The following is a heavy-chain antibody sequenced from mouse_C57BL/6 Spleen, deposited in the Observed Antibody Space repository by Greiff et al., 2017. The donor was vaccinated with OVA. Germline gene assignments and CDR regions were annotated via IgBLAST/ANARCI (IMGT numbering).Heavy chain of an antibody. CDR1: GYTFTDYY. CDR2: INPNNGGT. CDR3: SRSGSSYGYVDV. V-gene: IGHV1-26*01. Sequence: EVKLQQSGPELVKPGASVKISCKASGYTFTDYYMNWVKQSHGKSLEWIGDINPNNGGTSYTQKFKGKATLTVDKSSRTAYMERRSLTSEDAAVYYCSRSGSSYGYVDVWGTGTTVTVSS. D-gene: IGHD1-1*01. J-gene: IGHJ1*03.